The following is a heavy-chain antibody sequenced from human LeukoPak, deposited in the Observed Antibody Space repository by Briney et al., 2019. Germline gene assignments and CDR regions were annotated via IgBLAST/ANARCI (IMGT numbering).Heavy chain of an antibody. Sequence: ASVKVSCKASGYTFTSYYMHWVRQAPGQGLEWMGIINPSGGSTSYAQKFQGRVTMTRDTSTSTVYMELSSLRAEDTAVYYCAKDWLSTYYDFWSATKGPFDYWGQGTLVTVSS. CDR1: GYTFTSYY. CDR3: AKDWLSTYYDFWSATKGPFDY. V-gene: IGHV1-46*01. CDR2: INPSGGST. D-gene: IGHD3-3*01. J-gene: IGHJ4*02.